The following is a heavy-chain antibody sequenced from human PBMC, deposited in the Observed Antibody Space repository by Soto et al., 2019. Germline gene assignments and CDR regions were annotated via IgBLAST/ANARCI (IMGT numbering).Heavy chain of an antibody. CDR1: GGSISSSSYY. Sequence: QLQLQESGPGLVKPSETLSLTCTVSGGSISSSSYYWGWIRQPPGKGLEWIGSIYYSGSTYYNPSLKSRVTISVDTSKNQFSLKLSSVTAADTAVYYCARQPNLRYFDWLFDYWGQGTLVTVSS. CDR2: IYYSGST. CDR3: ARQPNLRYFDWLFDY. J-gene: IGHJ4*02. V-gene: IGHV4-39*01. D-gene: IGHD3-9*01.